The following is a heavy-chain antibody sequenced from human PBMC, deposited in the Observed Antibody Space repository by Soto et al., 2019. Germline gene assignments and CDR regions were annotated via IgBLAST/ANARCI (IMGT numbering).Heavy chain of an antibody. CDR1: GFTFSSYG. J-gene: IGHJ5*02. V-gene: IGHV3-33*06. Sequence: GGSLRLSCAASGFTFSSYGMHWVRQAPGKGLEWVAGIWYDGSNTFYSDAVEGRFSISRDNSKNTVDLQMNSLRAEDTAVYYCAKYIAVAPGWLDPWGQGIQVTVSS. D-gene: IGHD6-19*01. CDR2: IWYDGSNT. CDR3: AKYIAVAPGWLDP.